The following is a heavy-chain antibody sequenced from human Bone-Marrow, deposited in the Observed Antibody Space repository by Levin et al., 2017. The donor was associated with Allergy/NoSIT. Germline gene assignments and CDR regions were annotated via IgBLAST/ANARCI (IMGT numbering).Heavy chain of an antibody. CDR1: GNTLSELA. Sequence: VASVKVSCKVSGNTLSELAMHWVRQAPGKGLEWLGGFDPEIRETIFAQKFQDRIILTEDTSADTAYMELNSLKSEDTAVYYCVTASPDTAYFDYWAQGTLVTVSS. J-gene: IGHJ4*02. V-gene: IGHV1-24*01. CDR3: VTASPDTAYFDY. D-gene: IGHD2-2*01. CDR2: FDPEIRET.